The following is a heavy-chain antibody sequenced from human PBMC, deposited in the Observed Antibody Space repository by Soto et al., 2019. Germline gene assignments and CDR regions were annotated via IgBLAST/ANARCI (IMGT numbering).Heavy chain of an antibody. CDR1: GFTFNTYF. CDR2: ISPYNGNT. V-gene: IGHV1-18*01. J-gene: IGHJ4*02. CDR3: AGDSRNSFDY. Sequence: HVQLLQSGGELKKPGASVKVSCNTSGFTFNTYFISWVRQAPGQGLEWMGWISPYNGNTKYGEKFQGRVTMTTDTITRTGYMELRNLRIGDTAVYYCAGDSRNSFDYWGQGTLVTVSS.